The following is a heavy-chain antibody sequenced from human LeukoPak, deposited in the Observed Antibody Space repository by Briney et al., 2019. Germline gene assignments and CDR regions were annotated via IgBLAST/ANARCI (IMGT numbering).Heavy chain of an antibody. Sequence: GGSLRLSCAASAFSFSTYGMHCVRQAQGKGLEWVAFIRYDGSRKYYADSVKGRFTISKDNYKNTLYLQMNSLRAEDTAVYYCAKESEIDYWGQGTLVTVSS. J-gene: IGHJ4*02. CDR3: AKESEIDY. CDR1: AFSFSTYG. V-gene: IGHV3-30*02. CDR2: IRYDGSRK.